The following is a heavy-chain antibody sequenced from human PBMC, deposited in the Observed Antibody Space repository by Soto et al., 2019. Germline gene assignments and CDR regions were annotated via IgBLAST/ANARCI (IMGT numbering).Heavy chain of an antibody. D-gene: IGHD6-6*01. CDR3: ARGLLTARPKYYYYYYGMDV. J-gene: IGHJ6*02. CDR1: GGSISGYH. Sequence: PSETLSLTCTVSGGSISGYHWSWIRQPPGKGLEWIGHIYYNGGTTYNPSLNSRVTASLDTSKNQFSLKLNSVTAADTAVYYCARGLLTARPKYYYYYYGMDVWGQGTTVTVSS. V-gene: IGHV4-59*08. CDR2: IYYNGGT.